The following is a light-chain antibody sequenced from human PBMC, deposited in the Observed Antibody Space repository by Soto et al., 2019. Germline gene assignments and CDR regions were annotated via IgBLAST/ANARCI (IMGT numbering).Light chain of an antibody. CDR3: QQSYSTPRT. Sequence: DIQMTQSPSSLSASVGDRVTITFRASQSINSYLNWFQQKPGKAPKLLIFGTSSLQSGVPSRFSGSESGTDFTLTINSLQPDDFATYYCQQSYSTPRTFGQGTRLEIK. CDR2: GTS. J-gene: IGKJ5*01. V-gene: IGKV1-39*01. CDR1: QSINSY.